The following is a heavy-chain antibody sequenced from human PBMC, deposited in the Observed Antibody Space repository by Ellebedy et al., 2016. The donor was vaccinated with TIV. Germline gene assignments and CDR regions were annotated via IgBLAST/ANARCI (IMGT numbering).Heavy chain of an antibody. J-gene: IGHJ4*02. D-gene: IGHD2-2*01. V-gene: IGHV3-66*04. Sequence: PGGSLRLSCAASEFTVSKNYMSWVRQAPGKGPEWVSVIYSDGNTKYADSVKGRLTVSRDNSKNTLYLQMNNLRAEDTAVYYCARRSDQSAQGDYWGQGTLVTVSS. CDR2: IYSDGNT. CDR3: ARRSDQSAQGDY. CDR1: EFTVSKNY.